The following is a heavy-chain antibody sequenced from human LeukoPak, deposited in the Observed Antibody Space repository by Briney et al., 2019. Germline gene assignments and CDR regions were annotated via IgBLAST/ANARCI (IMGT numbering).Heavy chain of an antibody. Sequence: PSGTLSLTCTASGGSISSGLYYWNWIRQPAGKGLEWIGRIYSSVTTYNPSLKSRVTISVDTSKNQFSLELSSVTAADTAVYYCASLGGYDSWGQGTLVTVSS. V-gene: IGHV4-61*02. D-gene: IGHD5-12*01. CDR1: GGSISSGLYY. J-gene: IGHJ5*01. CDR2: IYSSVTT. CDR3: ASLGGYDS.